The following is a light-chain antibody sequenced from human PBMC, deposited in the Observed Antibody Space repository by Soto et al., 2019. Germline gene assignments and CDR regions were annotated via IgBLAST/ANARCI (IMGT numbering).Light chain of an antibody. CDR3: QQYNNWPPFT. Sequence: EIVMTQSPGTLSVSPGERATLSCRASQSVRSNLAWYQQKPGQAPRLLIYEASTRPTGIPARFSGSGSGTEFTLTISSLQSEDFAVYHCQQYNNWPPFTFGPGTKVDIK. V-gene: IGKV3-15*01. J-gene: IGKJ3*01. CDR2: EAS. CDR1: QSVRSN.